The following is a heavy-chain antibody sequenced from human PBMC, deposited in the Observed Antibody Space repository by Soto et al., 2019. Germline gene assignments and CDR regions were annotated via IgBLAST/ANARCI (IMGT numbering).Heavy chain of an antibody. J-gene: IGHJ4*02. CDR3: ARAGGRHSGGIDD. CDR1: GGTFSSYS. V-gene: IGHV1-69*01. CDR2: IIPIFGTA. D-gene: IGHD1-26*01. Sequence: QVQLVQSGAEVKKPGSSVKVSCKASGGTFSSYSINWVRQAPGQGLEWMGEIIPIFGTANYAQKFQVRVTITADEATSTAYIVLCGLTSEDSAVYYCARAGGRHSGGIDDWGQGTRVIVSS.